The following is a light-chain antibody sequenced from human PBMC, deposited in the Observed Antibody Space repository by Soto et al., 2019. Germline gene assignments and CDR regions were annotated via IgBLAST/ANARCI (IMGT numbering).Light chain of an antibody. CDR2: DTN. CDR3: LLSYRGVGV. CDR1: TGAVTTGHY. J-gene: IGLJ2*01. Sequence: QAVVTQETSLTVSPGGTVTLTCGSNTGAVTTGHYPYWFQQKPGQAPRTLIYDTNNKHSWTPARCSGSLLGGKAALTLSGAQPEDEADYYCLLSYRGVGVFGGGTKLTVL. V-gene: IGLV7-46*01.